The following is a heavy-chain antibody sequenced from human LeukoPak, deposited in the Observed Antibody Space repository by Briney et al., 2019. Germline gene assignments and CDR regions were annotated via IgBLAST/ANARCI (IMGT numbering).Heavy chain of an antibody. J-gene: IGHJ5*02. V-gene: IGHV7-4-1*02. CDR2: INTNTGNP. CDR1: GYTFTGYY. Sequence: ASVKVSCKASGYTFTGYYMHWVRQAPGRGLEWMGWINTNTGNPTYAQGFTGRFVFSLDTSVSTAYLQISSLKAEDTAVYYCARESISGSWYPAPINWFDPWGQGTLVTVSS. CDR3: ARESISGSWYPAPINWFDP. D-gene: IGHD6-13*01.